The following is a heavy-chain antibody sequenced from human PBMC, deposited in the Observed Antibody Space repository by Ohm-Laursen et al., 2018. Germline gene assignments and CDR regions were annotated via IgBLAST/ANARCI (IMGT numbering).Heavy chain of an antibody. Sequence: SLRLSCAAFGFTFSDYVMNWVRHPPGEGLEWVSGISWNSGSIGKADSVRGRFTISRDNSKNTLYLQMNSLRAEDTAMYYCARDVDTSSHYSQFDPWGRGTLVTVSS. CDR1: GFTFSDYV. D-gene: IGHD5-18*01. CDR2: ISWNSGSI. CDR3: ARDVDTSSHYSQFDP. J-gene: IGHJ5*02. V-gene: IGHV3-9*01.